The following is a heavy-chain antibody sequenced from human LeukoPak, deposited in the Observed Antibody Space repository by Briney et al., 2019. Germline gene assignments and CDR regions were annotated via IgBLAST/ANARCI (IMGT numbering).Heavy chain of an antibody. CDR2: INHSGST. D-gene: IGHD6-19*01. Sequence: SETLSLTCAVYGGSFSGYYWSWIRQPPGKGLEWIREINHSGSTNYNPSLKSRVTISVDTSKNQFSLKLSSVTAADTAVYYCARHTGYSSGWYLNMIDYWGQGTLVTVSS. CDR3: ARHTGYSSGWYLNMIDY. V-gene: IGHV4-34*01. CDR1: GGSFSGYY. J-gene: IGHJ4*02.